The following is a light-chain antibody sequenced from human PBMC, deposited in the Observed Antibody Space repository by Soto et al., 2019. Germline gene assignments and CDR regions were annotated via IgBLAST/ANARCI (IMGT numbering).Light chain of an antibody. CDR1: SSDVDAYNY. Sequence: QAVVTQPRSVSGSPGQSVTISCTGTSSDVDAYNYVSWYQQHPGKAPRLIIFDVNKRPSGVPDRFSGSKSDITASLTISGLQAEDEADYFCCSYGGSFTWVFGGGTKLTVL. CDR3: CSYGGSFTWV. CDR2: DVN. J-gene: IGLJ3*02. V-gene: IGLV2-11*01.